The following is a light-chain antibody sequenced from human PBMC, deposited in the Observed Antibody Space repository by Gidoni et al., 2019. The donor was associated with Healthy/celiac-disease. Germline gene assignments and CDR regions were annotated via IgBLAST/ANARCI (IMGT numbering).Light chain of an antibody. V-gene: IGKV1-33*01. CDR1: QASSNY. J-gene: IGKJ5*01. CDR2: DAS. Sequence: DIQMTQSPSSLSASVGDRVTIPCHASQASSNYLNGYQQKPGKAPKRLIYDASNLETGVTSRFSGSGSGTDFTFTISSLQPEDIATYYCQQYDNLPITFXXXTRLEIK. CDR3: QQYDNLPIT.